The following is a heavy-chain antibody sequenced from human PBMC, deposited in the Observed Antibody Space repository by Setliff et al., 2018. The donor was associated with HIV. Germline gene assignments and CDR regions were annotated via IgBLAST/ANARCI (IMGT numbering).Heavy chain of an antibody. V-gene: IGHV1-69*13. CDR3: ARVIDYGVLYWSYYMDV. CDR1: GGTFSSYA. Sequence: ASVKVSCKASGGTFSSYAISWVRQAPGQGLEWMGGIIPIFGTVKYAQKFQGRVTITADGSTSTAYMEVSRLRSEDTAVYYCARVIDYGVLYWSYYMDVWGKGTTVTVSS. J-gene: IGHJ6*03. CDR2: IIPIFGTV. D-gene: IGHD4-17*01.